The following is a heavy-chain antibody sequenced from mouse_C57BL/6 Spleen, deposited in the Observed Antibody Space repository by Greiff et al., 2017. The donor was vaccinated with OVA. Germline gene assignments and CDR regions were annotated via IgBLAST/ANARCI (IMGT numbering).Heavy chain of an antibody. V-gene: IGHV3-6*01. Sequence: EVQVVESGPGLVKPSQSLSLTCSVTGYSITSGYYWNWIRQFPGNKLEWMGYISYDGSNNYNPSLKNRISITRDTSKNQFFLKLNSVTTEDTATYYCANPSMDYWGQGTSVTVSS. CDR3: ANPSMDY. CDR2: ISYDGSN. J-gene: IGHJ4*01. CDR1: GYSITSGYY.